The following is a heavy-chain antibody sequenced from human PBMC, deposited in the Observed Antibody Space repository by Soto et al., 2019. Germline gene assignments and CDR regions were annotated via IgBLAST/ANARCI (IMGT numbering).Heavy chain of an antibody. D-gene: IGHD1-26*01. CDR2: ISYDGSTK. V-gene: IGHV3-30*03. CDR3: ARVVGRTWGDD. J-gene: IGHJ4*02. CDR1: GFPFNSYG. Sequence: GGSLRLSCAASGFPFNSYGMHWVRQAPGKGLEWVAVISYDGSTKYYADSVKGRFTISRDNSKNTLYLQMNSLRAEDTAVYYCARVVGRTWGDDWGRGTLVTVSS.